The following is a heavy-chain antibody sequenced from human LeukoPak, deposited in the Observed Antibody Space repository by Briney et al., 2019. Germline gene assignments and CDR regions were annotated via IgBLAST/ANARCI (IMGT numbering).Heavy chain of an antibody. V-gene: IGHV4-59*11. CDR3: ARGGTTVTPGLLWFDP. Sequence: PSETLSLTCSVSGGSISSHYWSWIRQPPGKGLEWIGYIYYSGSTKYNPSLKSRVTISVDTAKNQFSLKLSSVTAADTAVYYCARGGTTVTPGLLWFDPWGQGTLVTVSS. D-gene: IGHD4-17*01. CDR1: GGSISSHY. J-gene: IGHJ5*02. CDR2: IYYSGST.